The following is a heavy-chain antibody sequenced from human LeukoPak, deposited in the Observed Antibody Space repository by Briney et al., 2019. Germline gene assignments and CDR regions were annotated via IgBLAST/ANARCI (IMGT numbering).Heavy chain of an antibody. CDR2: TRNKANSYTT. V-gene: IGHV3-72*01. CDR3: AKDFRPVVAASVLDY. CDR1: GFTFSDHY. J-gene: IGHJ4*02. D-gene: IGHD2-15*01. Sequence: PGGSLRLSCAASGFTFSDHYMDWVRQAPGKGLEWVGRTRNKANSYTTEYAASVKGRFTISRDDSKNSLYLQMNSLKTEDTAVYYCAKDFRPVVAASVLDYWGQGTLVTVSS.